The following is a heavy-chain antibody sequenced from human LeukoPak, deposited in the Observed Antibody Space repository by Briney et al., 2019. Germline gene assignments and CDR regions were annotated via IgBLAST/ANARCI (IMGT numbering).Heavy chain of an antibody. V-gene: IGHV3-48*02. CDR3: ARGSGNSFDY. CDR1: GFTFSSYS. Sequence: GGSLRLSCAAPGFTFSSYSMSWVRQAPGKGLEWVSYISSSSSAMYYAASMKGRFTISKDNAKNSLYLQIHSLRDVDTAVYYCARGSGNSFDYWGQGALVTVSS. J-gene: IGHJ4*02. D-gene: IGHD3-10*01. CDR2: ISSSSSAM.